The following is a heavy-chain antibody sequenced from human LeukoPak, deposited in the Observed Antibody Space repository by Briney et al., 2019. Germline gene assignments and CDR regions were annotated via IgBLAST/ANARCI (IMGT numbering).Heavy chain of an antibody. CDR2: IIPIFGTA. D-gene: IGHD3-16*01. CDR3: VREGGLSSRQPFDY. Sequence: SVKVSCKASGGTFSSYAISWVRQAPGQGLEWMGGIIPIFGTANYAQKFQGRVTITTDESTSTAYMELSSLRSEDTAVYYCVREGGLSSRQPFDYWGQGTLVTVSS. V-gene: IGHV1-69*05. J-gene: IGHJ4*02. CDR1: GGTFSSYA.